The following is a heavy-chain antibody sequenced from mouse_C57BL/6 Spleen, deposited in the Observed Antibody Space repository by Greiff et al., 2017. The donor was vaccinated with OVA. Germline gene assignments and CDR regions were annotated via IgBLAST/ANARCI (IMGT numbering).Heavy chain of an antibody. J-gene: IGHJ1*03. V-gene: IGHV1-80*01. CDR2: IYPGDGDT. CDR3: ARPYYGSSYGWYFDV. Sequence: QMQLKESGAELVKPGASVKISCKASGYAFSSYWMNWVKQRPGKGLEWIGQIYPGDGDTNYNGKFKGKATLTADKSSSTAYMQLSSLTSEDSAVYFCARPYYGSSYGWYFDVWGTGTTVTVSS. CDR1: GYAFSSYW. D-gene: IGHD1-1*01.